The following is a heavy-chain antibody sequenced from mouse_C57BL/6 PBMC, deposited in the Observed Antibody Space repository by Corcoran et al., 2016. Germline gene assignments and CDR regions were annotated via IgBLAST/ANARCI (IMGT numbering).Heavy chain of an antibody. V-gene: IGHV9-3*01. CDR3: ARRLTGYFDY. CDR2: INTYSGVP. Sequence: QIQLVQSGPELKKPGETVKISCKASGYTFTTYGMRWVKQAPGKGFKWMGWINTYSGVPTYADDFKERFAFSLETSASTAYLQINNLKNEDTATYFCARRLTGYFDYWGQGTTLTVSS. CDR1: GYTFTTYG. D-gene: IGHD4-1*01. J-gene: IGHJ2*01.